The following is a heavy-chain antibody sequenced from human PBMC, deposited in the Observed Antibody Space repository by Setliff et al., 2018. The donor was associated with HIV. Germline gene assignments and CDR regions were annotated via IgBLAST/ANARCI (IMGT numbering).Heavy chain of an antibody. CDR2: IYPGDSDT. D-gene: IGHD3-22*01. CDR1: GYSFPTYW. V-gene: IGHV5-51*01. J-gene: IGHJ3*02. CDR3: ARPYFHQSSDAFQI. Sequence: GASLTLSCKGSGYSFPTYWIGWVRQMPGKGLEWMGIIYPGDSDTRYSPSFQGQVTISADKSISTAYLQWSSLKASDTAMYYCARPYFHQSSDAFQIWGQGTMVTVSS.